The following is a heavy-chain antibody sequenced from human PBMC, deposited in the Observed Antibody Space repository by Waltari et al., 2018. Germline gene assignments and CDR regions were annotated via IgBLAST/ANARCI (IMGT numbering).Heavy chain of an antibody. D-gene: IGHD5-18*01. CDR1: GFTVSSNY. Sequence: EVQLVESGGGLIQPGGSLRLSCAASGFTVSSNYMSWVRQAPGKGLEWVSVIYSGGSTYYADSVKGLFTISRDNSKNTLYLQMNSLRAEDTAVYYCARMNTAMDPTAFDIWGQGTMVTVSS. V-gene: IGHV3-53*01. J-gene: IGHJ3*02. CDR3: ARMNTAMDPTAFDI. CDR2: IYSGGST.